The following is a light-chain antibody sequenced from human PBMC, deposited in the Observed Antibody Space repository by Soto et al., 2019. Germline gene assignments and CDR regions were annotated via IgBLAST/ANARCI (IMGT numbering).Light chain of an antibody. J-gene: IGKJ1*01. V-gene: IGKV1-5*01. Sequence: DIQMTQSPSTLSASVGDRVTITCRASESISSCLAWYQQKPGKAPKLLIYDASSLQSGVPSRFSGSGSGTEFTLTISSLQPDDFGAYYCQEYNSYTGTFGPGTKVDI. CDR2: DAS. CDR1: ESISSC. CDR3: QEYNSYTGT.